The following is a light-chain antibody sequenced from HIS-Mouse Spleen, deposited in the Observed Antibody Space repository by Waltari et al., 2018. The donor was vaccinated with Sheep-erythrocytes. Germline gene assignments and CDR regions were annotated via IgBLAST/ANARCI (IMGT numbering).Light chain of an antibody. CDR1: ALPQNY. CDR2: EDN. Sequence: SYELTQPPSVSVSPGQTARITCSGDALPQNYAYWYQQKSGQAPVLVIYEDNKRPSGIPERFSGSSSGTMATLTISGAQVEDEADYYCYSTDSSGNHRVFGGGTKLTVL. CDR3: YSTDSSGNHRV. J-gene: IGLJ3*02. V-gene: IGLV3-10*01.